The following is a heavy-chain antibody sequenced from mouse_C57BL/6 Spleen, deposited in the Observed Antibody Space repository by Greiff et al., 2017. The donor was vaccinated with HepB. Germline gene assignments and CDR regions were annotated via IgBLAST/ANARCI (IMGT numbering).Heavy chain of an antibody. D-gene: IGHD2-3*01. CDR1: GFSLTSYG. V-gene: IGHV2-6-1*01. CDR3: ARHEGLYDGYYDYAMDY. Sequence: QVQLKESGPGLVAPSQSLSITCTVSGFSLTSYGVHWVRQPPGKGLEWLVVIWSDGSTTYNSALKSRLSISKDNSKSQVFLKMNSLQTDDTAMYYCARHEGLYDGYYDYAMDYWGQGTSVTVSS. CDR2: IWSDGST. J-gene: IGHJ4*01.